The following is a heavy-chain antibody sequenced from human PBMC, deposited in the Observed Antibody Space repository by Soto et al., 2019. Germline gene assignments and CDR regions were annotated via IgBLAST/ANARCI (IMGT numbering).Heavy chain of an antibody. CDR1: GGSISSYY. CDR2: IYYSGST. CDR3: ARAEPAVAATPLYWYFDL. D-gene: IGHD2-15*01. J-gene: IGHJ2*01. Sequence: QVQLQESGPGLVKPSETLSLTCTVSGGSISSYYWSWIRQPPGKGLEWIGYIYYSGSTNYNPSLKGRVTISVDTSKNPFSLKLSSVTAADTAVYYCARAEPAVAATPLYWYFDLWGRGTLFTVSS. V-gene: IGHV4-59*01.